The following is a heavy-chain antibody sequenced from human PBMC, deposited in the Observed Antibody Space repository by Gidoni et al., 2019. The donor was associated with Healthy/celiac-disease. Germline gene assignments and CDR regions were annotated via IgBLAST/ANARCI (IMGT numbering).Heavy chain of an antibody. CDR2: IYTSGST. CDR3: ARDDTAMGTGVGATDYYYYYMDV. Sequence: QVQLQESGPGLVKPSATLSLTCTVSGGSISSYYWSWIRQPAGKGLEWIGRIYTSGSTNYNPSLKSRVTMSVDTSKNQFSLKLSSVTAADTAVYYCARDDTAMGTGVGATDYYYYYMDVWGKGTTVTVSS. V-gene: IGHV4-4*07. J-gene: IGHJ6*03. CDR1: GGSISSYY. D-gene: IGHD5-18*01.